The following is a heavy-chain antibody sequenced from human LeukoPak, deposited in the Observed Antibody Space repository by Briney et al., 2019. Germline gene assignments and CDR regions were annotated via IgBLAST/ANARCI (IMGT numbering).Heavy chain of an antibody. V-gene: IGHV3-21*01. CDR2: ISSSSSYI. CDR3: ATRTVTTLGIDY. CDR1: GFTFSNYW. J-gene: IGHJ4*02. Sequence: GGSLRLSCAASGFTFSNYWMHWVRQAPGKGLEWVSSISSSSSYIYYADSVKGRFTISRDNAKNSLYLQMNSLRAEDTAVYYCATRTVTTLGIDYWGQGTLVTVSS. D-gene: IGHD4-11*01.